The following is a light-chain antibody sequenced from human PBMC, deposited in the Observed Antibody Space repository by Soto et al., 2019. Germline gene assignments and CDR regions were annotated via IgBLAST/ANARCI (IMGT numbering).Light chain of an antibody. CDR1: ESLVYSDGNTY. J-gene: IGKJ3*01. CDR2: EVS. CDR3: VQGIHWPPT. V-gene: IGKV2-30*01. Sequence: DVVMTQSPLSLPVTLGQPASISCRSSESLVYSDGNTYLTWFQQRPGQSPRRLIYEVSKRDSAVPDRFSGSGAVTEFTLKISRVAAEDVGPYYCVQGIHWPPTFGPGT.